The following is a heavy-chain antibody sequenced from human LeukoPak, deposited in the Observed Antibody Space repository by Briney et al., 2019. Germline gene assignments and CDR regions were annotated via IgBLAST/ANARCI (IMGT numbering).Heavy chain of an antibody. V-gene: IGHV4-31*03. J-gene: IGHJ5*02. Sequence: TPSETLSLTCTVSGGSISSGGYYWTWIRQPPGKGLEWIGYIYYSGSTYYNPSLKSRVTISVDTSKNQFSLKLSSVTAADTAVYYCARVEAAAGSVSHHNWFDPWGQGTLVTVSS. CDR3: ARVEAAAGSVSHHNWFDP. CDR2: IYYSGST. CDR1: GGSISSGGYY. D-gene: IGHD6-13*01.